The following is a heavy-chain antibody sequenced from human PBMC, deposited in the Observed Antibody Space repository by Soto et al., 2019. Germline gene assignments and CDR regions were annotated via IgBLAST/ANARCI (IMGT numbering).Heavy chain of an antibody. V-gene: IGHV1-69*13. Sequence: SVKVSCKASGGTFSSYAISWVRQAPGQGLEWMGGIIPIFGTANYAQKFQGRVTITAGESTSTAYMELSSLRSEDTAVYYCARGDSSGLYYYYGMDVWGQGTTVTVSS. CDR2: IIPIFGTA. CDR3: ARGDSSGLYYYYGMDV. CDR1: GGTFSSYA. J-gene: IGHJ6*02. D-gene: IGHD6-19*01.